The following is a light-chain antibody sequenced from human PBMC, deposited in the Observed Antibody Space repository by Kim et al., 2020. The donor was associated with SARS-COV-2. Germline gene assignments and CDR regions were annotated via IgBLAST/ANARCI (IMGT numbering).Light chain of an antibody. CDR1: QGLLHSSGYTY. CDR2: LGS. J-gene: IGKJ1*01. Sequence: ASISCRSSQGLLHSSGYTYLDWYVQKPGQSPQLLIYLGSHRASGVPNRFTASGSDTDFTLKISRVEAEDVGVYYCMQALQTPPWTFGQGTKVDIK. CDR3: MQALQTPPWT. V-gene: IGKV2-28*01.